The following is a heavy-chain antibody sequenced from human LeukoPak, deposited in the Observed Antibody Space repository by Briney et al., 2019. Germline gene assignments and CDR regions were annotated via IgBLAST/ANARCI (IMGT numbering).Heavy chain of an antibody. CDR1: GGTFSSYT. Sequence: ASVKVSCKASGGTFSSYTITWVRQAPGQGLEWMGRIIPILGIANYAQKLQGRVTMTTDTSTSTAYMELRSLRSDDTAVYYCARQREMWGDFDYWGQGTLVTVSS. J-gene: IGHJ4*02. CDR2: IIPILGIA. V-gene: IGHV1-69*02. D-gene: IGHD3-16*01. CDR3: ARQREMWGDFDY.